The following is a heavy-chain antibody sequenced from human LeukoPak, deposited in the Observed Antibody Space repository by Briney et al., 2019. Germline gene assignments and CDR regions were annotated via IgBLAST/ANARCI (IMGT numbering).Heavy chain of an antibody. D-gene: IGHD5-12*01. CDR3: ARAGGGGYAFDY. CDR2: IIPIFGTA. Sequence: ASVKVSCKASGGTFSSYAISWVRQAPGQGLEWMGGIIPIFGTANYAQKFQGRVTITADKSTSTAYMELSSLRSEDTAVYYCARAGGGGYAFDYWGQGTLVTVSS. CDR1: GGTFSSYA. V-gene: IGHV1-69*06. J-gene: IGHJ4*02.